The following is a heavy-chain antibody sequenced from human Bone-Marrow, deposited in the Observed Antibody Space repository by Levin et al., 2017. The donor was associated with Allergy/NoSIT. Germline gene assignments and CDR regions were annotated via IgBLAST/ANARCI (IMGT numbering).Heavy chain of an antibody. CDR2: MHYSGSS. J-gene: IGHJ4*02. Sequence: SQTLSLTCIVSGGSVSYYYWSWIRQPPGKGLEWIGYMHYSGSSDFNPSLKSRVTISVDTSKNQFSLKLNSVTAADTAVYFCARDRGSRFDYWGQGTLVTVSS. CDR1: GGSVSYYY. D-gene: IGHD3-10*01. V-gene: IGHV4-59*02. CDR3: ARDRGSRFDY.